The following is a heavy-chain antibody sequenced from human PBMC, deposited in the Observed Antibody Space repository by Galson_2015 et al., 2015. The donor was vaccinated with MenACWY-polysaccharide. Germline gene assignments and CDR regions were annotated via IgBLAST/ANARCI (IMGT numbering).Heavy chain of an antibody. CDR3: ARGGKYYYDSSGYLNWFDP. CDR2: MSPKSGYK. J-gene: IGHJ5*02. CDR1: GYTFTSYD. V-gene: IGHV1-8*01. Sequence: SVKVSCKASGYTFTSYDINWVRQATGQGLEWMGWMSPKSGYKGYAQKIQGRVTMTRNTSISIAYMDLSSLRSEDTAVYYCARGGKYYYDSSGYLNWFDPWGQGTLVTVSS. D-gene: IGHD3-22*01.